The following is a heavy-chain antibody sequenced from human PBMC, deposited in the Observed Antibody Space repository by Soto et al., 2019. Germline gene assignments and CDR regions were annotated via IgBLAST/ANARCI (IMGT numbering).Heavy chain of an antibody. CDR3: ASLAATAGYFDY. CDR1: GFTFNNYG. J-gene: IGHJ4*02. V-gene: IGHV3-64*01. D-gene: IGHD2-15*01. CDR2: ISGNGGST. Sequence: PGGSLRLSCEASGFTFNNYGMSWVRQAPRKGLEWVSAISGNGGSTYYANSVKGRFTISRDNSKNTLYLQMGSLRAEDMAVYYCASLAATAGYFDYWGQGTLVTVSS.